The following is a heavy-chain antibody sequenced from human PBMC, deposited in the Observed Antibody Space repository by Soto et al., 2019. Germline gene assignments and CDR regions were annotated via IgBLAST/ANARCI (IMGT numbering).Heavy chain of an antibody. CDR1: GYTFTSYG. V-gene: IGHV1-18*01. D-gene: IGHD2-2*01. J-gene: IGHJ4*01. Sequence: ASVKVSCKASGYTFTSYGISWVRQAPGQGLEWMGWISAYNGNTNYAQKLQGRVTMTTDTSTSTAYMELRSLRSDDTAVYYCAREEGEYCSSTSCFPPDYWGHGTLVTVSS. CDR3: AREEGEYCSSTSCFPPDY. CDR2: ISAYNGNT.